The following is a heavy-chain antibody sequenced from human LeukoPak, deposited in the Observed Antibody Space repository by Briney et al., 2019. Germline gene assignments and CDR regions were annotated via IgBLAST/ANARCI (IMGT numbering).Heavy chain of an antibody. CDR2: IYYSGST. V-gene: IGHV4-39*07. CDR3: ARGFIAAAAGHDAFDI. J-gene: IGHJ3*02. CDR1: GGSISSSSYY. Sequence: SETLSLTCTVSGGSISSSSYYWGWIRQPPGKGLEWIGSIYYSGSTYYNPSLKSRVTISVDTSKNQFSLKLSSVTAADTAVYYCARGFIAAAAGHDAFDIWGQGTMVTVSS. D-gene: IGHD6-13*01.